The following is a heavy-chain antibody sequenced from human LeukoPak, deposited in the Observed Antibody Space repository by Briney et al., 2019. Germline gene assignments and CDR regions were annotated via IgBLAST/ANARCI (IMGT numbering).Heavy chain of an antibody. J-gene: IGHJ4*02. D-gene: IGHD1-26*01. CDR2: ITAFNGNT. V-gene: IGHV1-18*04. CDR3: ARDRGSYSFDY. Sequence: ASVKVSCKASGFALYKYNIVWVRQAPGQGLEWVGWITAFNGNTNYAQKVQGRVTMTTDTSTSTAYMELRSLRSDDTAVYYCARDRGSYSFDYWGQGTLVTVSS. CDR1: GFALYKYN.